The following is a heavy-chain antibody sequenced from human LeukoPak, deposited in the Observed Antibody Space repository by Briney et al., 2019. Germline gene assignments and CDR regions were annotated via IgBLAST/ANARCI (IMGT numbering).Heavy chain of an antibody. V-gene: IGHV3-30*02. D-gene: IGHD6-13*01. CDR3: AKDEYSSSWYEVSSLC. CDR2: IKQDGSNK. CDR1: GFTFSSYA. J-gene: IGHJ4*02. Sequence: PGGSLRLSCAASGFTFSSYAMSWVRQAPGKGLEWVANIKQDGSNKYYADSVKGRFTISRDNSKNTLYLQMNSLRAEDTAVYYCAKDEYSSSWYEVSSLCWGQGTLVTVSS.